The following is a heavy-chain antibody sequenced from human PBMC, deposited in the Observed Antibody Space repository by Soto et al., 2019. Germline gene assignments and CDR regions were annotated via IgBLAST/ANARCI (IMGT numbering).Heavy chain of an antibody. Sequence: EVQLLESGGGLVQPGGSLRLSCAASGFTFSSYAMSWVRQAPGKGLEWVSAISGSGGSTYYADSVKGRFTISRDNSKNTLYLQMNSLRAEDTAVYYCANAPSQQLVPDYWGQGTLVTVSS. J-gene: IGHJ4*02. CDR1: GFTFSSYA. D-gene: IGHD6-13*01. CDR3: ANAPSQQLVPDY. CDR2: ISGSGGST. V-gene: IGHV3-23*01.